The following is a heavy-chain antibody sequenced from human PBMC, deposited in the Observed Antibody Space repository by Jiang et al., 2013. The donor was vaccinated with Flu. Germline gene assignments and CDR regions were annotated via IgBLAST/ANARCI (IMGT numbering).Heavy chain of an antibody. CDR2: IYTSGST. D-gene: IGHD2-21*02. J-gene: IGHJ5*02. Sequence: WIRQPAGRGLDGIGRIYTSGSTNYNPSLKSRVTISVDTSKNQFSLKLSSVTAADTAVYYCARDLMNCGGDCYSVNWFDPWGQGTLVTVSS. CDR3: ARDLMNCGGDCYSVNWFDP. V-gene: IGHV4-61*02.